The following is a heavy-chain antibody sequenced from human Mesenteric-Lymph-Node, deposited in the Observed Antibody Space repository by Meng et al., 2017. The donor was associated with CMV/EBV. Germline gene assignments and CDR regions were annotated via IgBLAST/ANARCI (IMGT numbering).Heavy chain of an antibody. V-gene: IGHV5-51*01. CDR1: GYSFTSYW. CDR3: ARYYYGSGSYFDY. CDR2: IYPGDSDT. J-gene: IGHJ4*02. D-gene: IGHD3-10*01. Sequence: GGSLRLSCKGSGYSFTSYWIGWVRQMPGKGLEWMGIIYPGDSDTRYSPSFQGQVTTSADKSISTAYLQWSSLKASDTAMYYCARYYYGSGSYFDYWGQGTLVTVSS.